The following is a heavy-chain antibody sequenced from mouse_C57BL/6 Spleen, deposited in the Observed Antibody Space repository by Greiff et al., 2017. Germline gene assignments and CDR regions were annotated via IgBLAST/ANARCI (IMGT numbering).Heavy chain of an antibody. D-gene: IGHD2-3*01. Sequence: EVKLVESGGGLVKPGGSLKLSCAASGFTFSSYTMSWVRQTPEKRLEWVANISGGGGNTYYPDSVKGRFTISRDNAKNTLYLQMSSLRSEDTALYYCARRRGDAGCYYFGGWGQGATLTVYS. J-gene: IGHJ2*01. CDR3: ARRRGDAGCYYFGG. CDR2: ISGGGGNT. V-gene: IGHV5-9*01. CDR1: GFTFSSYT.